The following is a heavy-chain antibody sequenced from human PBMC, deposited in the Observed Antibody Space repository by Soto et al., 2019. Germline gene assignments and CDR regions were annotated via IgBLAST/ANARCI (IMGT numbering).Heavy chain of an antibody. Sequence: GGSLRLSCAASGFTFSSYSMNWVRQAPGKGLEWVSYISSSSSTIYYADSVKGRFTISRDNAKNSLYLQMNSLRDEDTAVYYCARVRFDYGSGSFYYGMDVWGQGTTVTVSS. J-gene: IGHJ6*02. V-gene: IGHV3-48*02. CDR2: ISSSSSTI. CDR1: GFTFSSYS. CDR3: ARVRFDYGSGSFYYGMDV. D-gene: IGHD3-10*01.